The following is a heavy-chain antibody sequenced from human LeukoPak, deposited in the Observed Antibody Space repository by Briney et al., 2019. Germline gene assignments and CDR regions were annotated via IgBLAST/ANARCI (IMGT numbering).Heavy chain of an antibody. V-gene: IGHV1-46*01. J-gene: IGHJ3*02. CDR2: INPSGGST. Sequence: ASVKVSCKASGYTLTSYFIHWVRQAPGQGLEWMGIINPSGGSTSYAQKFQGRVTMTRDTSTCTVYMELSSLRSEDTAVYYCARDQDWNYAFDIWGQGTMVTVSS. D-gene: IGHD1-7*01. CDR1: GYTLTSYF. CDR3: ARDQDWNYAFDI.